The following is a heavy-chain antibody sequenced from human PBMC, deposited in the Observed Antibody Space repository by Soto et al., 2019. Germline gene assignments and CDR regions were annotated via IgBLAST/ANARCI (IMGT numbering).Heavy chain of an antibody. CDR3: ARSLCSRWEGPKTDH. V-gene: IGHV1-8*01. Sequence: QVQLVQSGAEVKKPGASVKVSCKASGYTFTSYDINWVRQATGQGLEWMGWMNPNSGNTGYAQKFQGRVTMTRNTPKKTAYKEVSSLRTEETAGYYCARSLCSRWEGPKTDHRGQGTLVTVSS. D-gene: IGHD6-13*01. CDR2: MNPNSGNT. CDR1: GYTFTSYD. J-gene: IGHJ4*02.